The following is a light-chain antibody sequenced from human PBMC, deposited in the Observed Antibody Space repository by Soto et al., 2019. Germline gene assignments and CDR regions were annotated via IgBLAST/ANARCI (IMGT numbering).Light chain of an antibody. Sequence: QSSLRQPASVSGSPGHSITISCTGTSSDVGAYTSVSWYQQHPGKAPKLIIYEVSNRPPGISTRFSGSKSASTASLTISGLQAEDEAHYYCSSYKSGKRDYVFATGTKVTVL. CDR2: EVS. CDR3: SSYKSGKRDYV. J-gene: IGLJ1*01. V-gene: IGLV2-14*01. CDR1: SSDVGAYTS.